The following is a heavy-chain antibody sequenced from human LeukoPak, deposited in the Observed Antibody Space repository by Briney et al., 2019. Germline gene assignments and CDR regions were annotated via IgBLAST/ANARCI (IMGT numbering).Heavy chain of an antibody. D-gene: IGHD2-2*01. Sequence: GGSLRLSCAASGFPFSSYGMHWVRQAPGKGLEWVAVVWYDGSNKYYADSVKGRFTISRDNSKNTLYLQINSLRAEDTAVYYCARAPGTSPPDGYWGQGTLVTVSS. J-gene: IGHJ4*02. CDR1: GFPFSSYG. CDR2: VWYDGSNK. CDR3: ARAPGTSPPDGY. V-gene: IGHV3-33*08.